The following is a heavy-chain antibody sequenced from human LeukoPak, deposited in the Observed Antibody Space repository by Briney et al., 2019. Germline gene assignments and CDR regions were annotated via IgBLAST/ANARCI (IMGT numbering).Heavy chain of an antibody. J-gene: IGHJ4*02. CDR3: ARGSWKRRVRYYFDY. D-gene: IGHD1-1*01. V-gene: IGHV4-34*01. CDR2: INHSGST. Sequence: SETLSLTCAVYGGSFSGYYWSWIRRPPGKGLEWIGEINHSGSTSYNPSLKSRVTISVDTSKNQFSLKLSSVTAADTAVYYCARGSWKRRVRYYFDYWGQGTLVTVSS. CDR1: GGSFSGYY.